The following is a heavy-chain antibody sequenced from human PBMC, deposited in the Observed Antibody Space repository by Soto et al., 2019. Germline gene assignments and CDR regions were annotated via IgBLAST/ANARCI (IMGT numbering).Heavy chain of an antibody. CDR2: ISGSGDNT. CDR3: ARGTVVVVAYDY. V-gene: IGHV3-23*01. D-gene: IGHD2-15*01. J-gene: IGHJ4*02. Sequence: GGSLRLSCGASGFTFSSSAMSWVRQAPGKGLEWVSAISGSGDNTYYADSVKGRFTISRDNSKNTLYLQMNSLRAEDTAVYYCARGTVVVVAYDYWGQGTLVTVSP. CDR1: GFTFSSSA.